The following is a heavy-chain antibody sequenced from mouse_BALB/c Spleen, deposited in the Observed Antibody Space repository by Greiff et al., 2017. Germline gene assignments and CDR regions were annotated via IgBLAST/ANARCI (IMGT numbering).Heavy chain of an antibody. D-gene: IGHD2-3*01. V-gene: IGHV1-69*02. CDR2: IDPSDSET. CDR1: GYTFTSYW. CDR3: ARSGLLRYFDY. Sequence: QVQLQQSGAELVKPGAPVKLSCKASGYTFTSYWMNWVKQRPGRGLEWIGRIDPSDSETHYNQKFKDKATLTVDKSSSTAYIQLSSLTSEDSAVYYCARSGLLRYFDYWGQGTTLTVSS. J-gene: IGHJ2*01.